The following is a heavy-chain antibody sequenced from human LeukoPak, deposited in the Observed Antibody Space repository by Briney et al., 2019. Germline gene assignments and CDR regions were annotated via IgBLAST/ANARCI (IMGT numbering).Heavy chain of an antibody. J-gene: IGHJ4*02. Sequence: GGSLRLSCAASGFXFSSYAISWVRQAPGKGQEWVSDISGSGGSTYYADSVKGRFTISRDNSKNTLYLQMNSLRAEDTAVYYCAKGRFEYYFDYWGQGTLVTVSS. CDR3: AKGRFEYYFDY. V-gene: IGHV3-23*01. CDR1: GFXFSSYA. CDR2: ISGSGGST. D-gene: IGHD3-16*01.